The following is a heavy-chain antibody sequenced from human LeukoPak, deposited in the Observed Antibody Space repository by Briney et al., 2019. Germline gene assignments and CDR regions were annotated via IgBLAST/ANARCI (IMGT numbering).Heavy chain of an antibody. D-gene: IGHD3-22*01. Sequence: PSETLSLTCTVSGGSISSYYWSWIRQPPGRGLDWIGYIYYSGSTNYNPSLKSRVTISVDTSKNQFSLKLSSVTAADTAVYYCARHYYDSSGYYFVDGMDVWGQGTTVTVSS. J-gene: IGHJ6*02. CDR2: IYYSGST. V-gene: IGHV4-59*08. CDR3: ARHYYDSSGYYFVDGMDV. CDR1: GGSISSYY.